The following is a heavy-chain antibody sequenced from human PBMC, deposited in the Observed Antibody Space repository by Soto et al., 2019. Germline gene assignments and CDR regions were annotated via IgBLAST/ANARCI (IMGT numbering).Heavy chain of an antibody. J-gene: IGHJ6*02. CDR1: GGSVSDNF. V-gene: IGHV4-4*07. CDR3: ARRGAVAGIVSDRGYYGMDV. CDR2: IHARGST. Sequence: PSETLSLTCTVFGGSVSDNFWSWVRQPAGKGPDYIGRIHARGSTNYNPSLKSRVTMSVDTSHNQFSLKLSSVTAADTAVYYCARRGAVAGIVSDRGYYGMDVWGQGTTVTVSS. D-gene: IGHD6-19*01.